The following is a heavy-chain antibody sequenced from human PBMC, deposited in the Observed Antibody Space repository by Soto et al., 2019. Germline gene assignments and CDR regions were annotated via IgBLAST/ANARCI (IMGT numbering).Heavy chain of an antibody. CDR2: INHSGST. V-gene: IGHV4-34*01. CDR1: GGSFSGYY. CDR3: ARVSYFWRYYGLDV. Sequence: SETLSLTCAVYGGSFSGYYWSWIRQPPGKGLEWIGEINHSGSTNYNPSLKSRVTISVDTSKNQFSLKLSSVTAADTAVYYCARVSYFWRYYGLDVWGQGTTVTVSS. J-gene: IGHJ6*02. D-gene: IGHD5-18*01.